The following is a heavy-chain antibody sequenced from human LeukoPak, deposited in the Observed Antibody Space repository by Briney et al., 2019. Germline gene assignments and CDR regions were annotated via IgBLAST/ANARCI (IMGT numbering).Heavy chain of an antibody. Sequence: PSETLSLTCTVSGGSISSSSYYWGWIRQPPGKGLEWIGSIYYSGSTYYNPSLKSRVTISVDTSKNQFSLKLSSVTAADMAVYYCARPQSHCSGITCSFDYWGQGALVTVSS. V-gene: IGHV4-39*01. D-gene: IGHD2-2*01. CDR2: IYYSGST. CDR3: ARPQSHCSGITCSFDY. J-gene: IGHJ4*02. CDR1: GGSISSSSYY.